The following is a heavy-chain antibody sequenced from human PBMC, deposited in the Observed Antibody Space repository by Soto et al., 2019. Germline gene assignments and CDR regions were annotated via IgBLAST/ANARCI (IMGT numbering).Heavy chain of an antibody. CDR3: ARHGMSGWSHYYYGMDV. CDR2: IYPGDSDT. J-gene: IGHJ6*02. D-gene: IGHD6-19*01. CDR1: GYSFTSYW. Sequence: PGESLNISCKGSGYSFTSYWIGWVRQMPGKGLEWMGIIYPGDSDTRYSPSFQGQVTISADKSISTAYLQWSSLKASDTAMYYCARHGMSGWSHYYYGMDVWGQGTTVTVSS. V-gene: IGHV5-51*01.